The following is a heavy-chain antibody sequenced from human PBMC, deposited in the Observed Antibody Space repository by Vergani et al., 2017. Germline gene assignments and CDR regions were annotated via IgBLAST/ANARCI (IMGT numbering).Heavy chain of an antibody. J-gene: IGHJ6*02. CDR1: GFNFFSFA. CDR3: AKARDPNCKGGNCYSYYYGLDL. Sequence: EVQLLESGGGLVQPGGSLRLSCGTSGFNFFSFAMTWVRQAPGKGVEWVSAISGSGGNTFYTDSVKGRFTISRDHSKDTLYLQMNSLRVEDTAIYYCAKARDPNCKGGNCYSYYYGLDLWGQGTTVTVSS. V-gene: IGHV3-23*01. CDR2: ISGSGGNT. D-gene: IGHD2-15*01.